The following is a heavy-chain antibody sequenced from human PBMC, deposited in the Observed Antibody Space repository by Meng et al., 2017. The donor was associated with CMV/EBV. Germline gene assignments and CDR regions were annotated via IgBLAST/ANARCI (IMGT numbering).Heavy chain of an antibody. Sequence: SLKISCAASGFTFSSYEMNWVRQAPGKGLEWVSYISSSGSTIYYADSVKGRFTISRDNAKNSLYLQMNSLRAEDTAVYYCARAVDSSGWYLLDYWGQGTLVTVSS. CDR1: GFTFSSYE. V-gene: IGHV3-48*03. CDR3: ARAVDSSGWYLLDY. D-gene: IGHD6-19*01. J-gene: IGHJ4*02. CDR2: ISSSGSTI.